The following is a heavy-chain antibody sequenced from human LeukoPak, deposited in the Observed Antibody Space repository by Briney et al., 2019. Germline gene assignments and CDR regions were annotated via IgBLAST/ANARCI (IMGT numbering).Heavy chain of an antibody. Sequence: GGSLRLSCAASGFTFNSYWMSWVRQAPGKGLEWVANIKEDGSEKYYVDSVKGRFTISRDNAKNSLYLQMDSLRAEDSAVYYCASHLIGDSGGYYLGTYAYWGQGTLVTVSS. J-gene: IGHJ4*02. D-gene: IGHD3-22*01. CDR3: ASHLIGDSGGYYLGTYAY. V-gene: IGHV3-7*05. CDR2: IKEDGSEK. CDR1: GFTFNSYW.